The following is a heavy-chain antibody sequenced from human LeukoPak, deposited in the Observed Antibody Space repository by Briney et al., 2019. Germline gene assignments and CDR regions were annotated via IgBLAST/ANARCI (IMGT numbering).Heavy chain of an antibody. Sequence: ASVKVSCKASGGTFSSYAISWVRQAPGQGLEWMGGIIPIFGTADYAQKFQGRVTITADESTSTAYMELSSLRSEDTAVYYCARDAVDTAMISPNYYYYYTGVWGKGTTVTVSS. CDR2: IIPIFGTA. J-gene: IGHJ6*03. D-gene: IGHD5-18*01. CDR1: GGTFSSYA. CDR3: ARDAVDTAMISPNYYYYYTGV. V-gene: IGHV1-69*01.